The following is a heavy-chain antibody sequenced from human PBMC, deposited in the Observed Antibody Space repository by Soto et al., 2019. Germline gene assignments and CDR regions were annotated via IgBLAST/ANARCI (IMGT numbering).Heavy chain of an antibody. Sequence: GGSLRLSCTASGFTFGDYAMSWFRQAPGKGLEWVGFIRSKAYGGTTEYAASVKGRSTISRDDSKSIAYLQMNSLKTEDTAVYYCTRDPIAARIYYYGMDVWGQGTTVTVSS. V-gene: IGHV3-49*03. CDR3: TRDPIAARIYYYGMDV. D-gene: IGHD6-6*01. CDR2: IRSKAYGGTT. J-gene: IGHJ6*02. CDR1: GFTFGDYA.